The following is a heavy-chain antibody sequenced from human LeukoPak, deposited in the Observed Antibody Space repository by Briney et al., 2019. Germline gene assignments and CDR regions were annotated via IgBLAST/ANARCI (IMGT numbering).Heavy chain of an antibody. D-gene: IGHD1-7*01. Sequence: ASVKVSCKASGYTFTSYDINWVRQATGQGLEWMGWMNPNSGNTGYAQKFQGRVTMTRNTSISTAYMELSSLRSEDTAVYYCARGRLELTTAVYYFDYWGQGTLVTVSS. J-gene: IGHJ4*02. V-gene: IGHV1-8*01. CDR3: ARGRLELTTAVYYFDY. CDR1: GYTFTSYD. CDR2: MNPNSGNT.